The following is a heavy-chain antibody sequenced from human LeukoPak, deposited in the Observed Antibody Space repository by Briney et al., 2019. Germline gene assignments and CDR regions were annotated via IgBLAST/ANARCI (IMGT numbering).Heavy chain of an antibody. CDR1: GGSLSRRNW. Sequence: SETLSLTCAGSGGSLSRRNWWSCVRQPPGKGLEWIGEVYQTGGTNYNPSLKSRVTILVDTSKNQFSLPLTSVNAADTAVYYCARVPFVTGSYYYYFGMDVGRQDTTVTVSS. D-gene: IGHD2-8*02. CDR3: ARVPFVTGSYYYYFGMDV. J-gene: IGHJ6*01. V-gene: IGHV4-4*02. CDR2: VYQTGGT.